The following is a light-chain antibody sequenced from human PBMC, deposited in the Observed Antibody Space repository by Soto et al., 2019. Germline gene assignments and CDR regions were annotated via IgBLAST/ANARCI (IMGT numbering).Light chain of an antibody. Sequence: EIVLTQSPGTLSLSPGERATLSCRASQSISSSYLSWYQQKPGQAPRLLIYGASSRATGIPDRFSGSGSGTDFTLTISRLEPEDFAVYYCQQYGSSPSPITFGQGTR. J-gene: IGKJ5*01. CDR3: QQYGSSPSPIT. CDR1: QSISSSY. CDR2: GAS. V-gene: IGKV3-20*01.